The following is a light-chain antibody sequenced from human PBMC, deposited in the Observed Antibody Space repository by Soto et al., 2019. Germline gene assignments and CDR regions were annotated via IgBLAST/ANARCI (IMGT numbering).Light chain of an antibody. CDR1: QSVSSSY. Sequence: EIVLTDSPGTLSLSPWEIATLSCRASQSVSSSYLAWYQQKPGQAPRLLIYGASSRATGIPDRFSGSGSGTDFTLTISRLEPEDFALYYCQQYGSSSSFGQATRLEIK. CDR3: QQYGSSSS. V-gene: IGKV3-20*01. CDR2: GAS. J-gene: IGKJ5*01.